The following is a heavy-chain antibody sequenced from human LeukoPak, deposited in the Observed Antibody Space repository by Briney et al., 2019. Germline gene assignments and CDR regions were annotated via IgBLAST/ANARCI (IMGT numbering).Heavy chain of an antibody. CDR3: TRDRIMTDF. Sequence: GGSLRLSCTASGFTFGDYSVTWFRQAPGKGLEWVSFIRNKASGGTTEHAASVRGRFTTSRDDSKSIAYLQMNSLKTEDTALYYCTRDRIMTDFWGQGTLVTVSS. D-gene: IGHD2-15*01. J-gene: IGHJ4*02. CDR1: GFTFGDYS. CDR2: IRNKASGGTT. V-gene: IGHV3-49*03.